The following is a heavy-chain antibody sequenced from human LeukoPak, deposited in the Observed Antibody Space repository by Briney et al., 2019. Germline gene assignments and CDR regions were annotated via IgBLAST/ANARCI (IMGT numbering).Heavy chain of an antibody. CDR3: ARVVAGMLIYYFDY. Sequence: GGSLRLSCAVSGFNFKDHWMDWVRQAPGKGLEWVAVISYDGSNKYYADSVKGRFTISRDNSKNTPYLQMNSLRAEDTAVYYCARVVAGMLIYYFDYWGQGTLATVSS. CDR2: ISYDGSNK. CDR1: GFNFKDHW. V-gene: IGHV3-30*03. J-gene: IGHJ4*02. D-gene: IGHD3-22*01.